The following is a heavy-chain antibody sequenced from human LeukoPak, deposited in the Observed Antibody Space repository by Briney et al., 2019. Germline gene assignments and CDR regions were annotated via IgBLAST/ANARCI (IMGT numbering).Heavy chain of an antibody. J-gene: IGHJ6*02. CDR1: GFTFSGYS. D-gene: IGHD2-15*01. CDR3: ARGGILHYYGMDV. CDR2: ISSSSSTI. V-gene: IGHV3-48*04. Sequence: PGGSLRVSCAASGFTFSGYSMNWVRQAPGKGLECVSYISSSSSTIYYADSVKGRFTISRDNAKNSLYLQMNSLRAEDTAVYYCARGGILHYYGMDVWGQGTPVTVSS.